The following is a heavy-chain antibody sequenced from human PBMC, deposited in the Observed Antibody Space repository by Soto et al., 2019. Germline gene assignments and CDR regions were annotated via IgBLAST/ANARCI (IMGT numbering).Heavy chain of an antibody. CDR3: ARAPRGVSDY. Sequence: QVQLVQSGAEVKKPGSSVKVSCKASGGTFSSYAISWVRQAPGQGLEWMGGIIPIFGTANYAHKVKGRVTITAGESTSTAYQGLSSLRAEDTAVYYCARAPRGVSDYWGQGTLVTVS. CDR1: GGTFSSYA. D-gene: IGHD3-10*01. V-gene: IGHV1-69*01. J-gene: IGHJ4*02. CDR2: IIPIFGTA.